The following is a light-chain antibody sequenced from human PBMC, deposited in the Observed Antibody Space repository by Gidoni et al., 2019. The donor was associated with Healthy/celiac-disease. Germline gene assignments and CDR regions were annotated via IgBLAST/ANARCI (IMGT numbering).Light chain of an antibody. CDR3: QQYYSTPRT. CDR1: QSVLYSSNNKNY. CDR2: WAS. V-gene: IGKV4-1*01. J-gene: IGKJ1*01. Sequence: DIVMTHSPDSLSVSLGERATINCKSSQSVLYSSNNKNYLAWYQQTPGQPPKLLIYWASTRVSVVPDRFGGSGSGTDFTLTISILQAEDVAVYCCQQYYSTPRTFGQGTKVEIK.